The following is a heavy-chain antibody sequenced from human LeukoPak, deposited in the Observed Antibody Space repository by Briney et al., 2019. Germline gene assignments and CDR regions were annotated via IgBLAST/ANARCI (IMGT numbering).Heavy chain of an antibody. CDR1: EYSFTSYW. CDR3: AGSHTYSSSWGYYYYYYGMDV. D-gene: IGHD6-13*01. V-gene: IGHV5-51*01. Sequence: GESLKISCKGSEYSFTSYWIGWVRQMPGKGLEWMGIIYPGDSDTRYSPSFQGQVTISADKSISTAYLQWSSLKASDTAMYYCAGSHTYSSSWGYYYYYYGMDVWGQGTTVTVSS. CDR2: IYPGDSDT. J-gene: IGHJ6*02.